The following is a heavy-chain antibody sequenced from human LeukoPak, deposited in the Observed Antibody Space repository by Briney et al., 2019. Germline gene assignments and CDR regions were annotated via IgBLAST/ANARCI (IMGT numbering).Heavy chain of an antibody. V-gene: IGHV3-30*18. CDR2: ISYDGSNK. CDR1: GFTFSSYG. CDR3: AKGGEYYDFWSGYYTDY. D-gene: IGHD3-3*01. J-gene: IGHJ4*02. Sequence: SGGSLRLSCAASGFTFSSYGMHWVRQAPGKGLEWVAVISYDGSNKYYADSVKGRFTISRDNSKNTLYLQMNSLRAEDTAVYYCAKGGEYYDFWSGYYTDYWGQGTLVTVSS.